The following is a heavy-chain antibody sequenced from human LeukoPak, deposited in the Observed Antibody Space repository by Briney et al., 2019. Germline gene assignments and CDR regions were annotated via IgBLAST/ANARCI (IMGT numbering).Heavy chain of an antibody. Sequence: GGSLRLSCAASGFTFRSYEMNWVRQAPGKGLEWVSYISSSGSTIYYADSVKGRFTISRDNAKNSLYLQMNSLRAEDTAVYYCARGDYELDYWGQGTLVTVSS. V-gene: IGHV3-48*03. J-gene: IGHJ4*02. D-gene: IGHD3-16*01. CDR1: GFTFRSYE. CDR2: ISSSGSTI. CDR3: ARGDYELDY.